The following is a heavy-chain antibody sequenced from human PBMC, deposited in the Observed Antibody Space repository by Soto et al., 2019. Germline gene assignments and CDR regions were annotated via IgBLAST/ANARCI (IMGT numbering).Heavy chain of an antibody. CDR1: GYTFTSYD. Sequence: QVQLVQSGAEVKKPGASVKVSCKASGYTFTSYDINWVRQATGQGLEWMGWMNPNSGNTGYAQKFQGXXTXTXITYISTAYMELSGLRSEDTAVDYCAREVGARRLDYWGQGTLVTVSS. CDR2: MNPNSGNT. V-gene: IGHV1-8*01. J-gene: IGHJ4*02. D-gene: IGHD1-26*01. CDR3: AREVGARRLDY.